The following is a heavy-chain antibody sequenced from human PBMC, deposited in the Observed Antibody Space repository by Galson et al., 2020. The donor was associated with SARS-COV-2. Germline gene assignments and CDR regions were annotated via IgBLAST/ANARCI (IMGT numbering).Heavy chain of an antibody. CDR3: ARGAPDYGDYEGEYYYGMDV. J-gene: IGHJ6*02. CDR2: ISSSGSTI. CDR1: GFTFSSYE. Sequence: GGSLRLSCAASGFTFSSYEMNWVRQAPGKGLEWVSYISSSGSTIYYADSVKGRFTISRDNAKNSLYLQMNSLRAEDTAVYYCARGAPDYGDYEGEYYYGMDVWGQGTTVTVSS. D-gene: IGHD4-17*01. V-gene: IGHV3-48*03.